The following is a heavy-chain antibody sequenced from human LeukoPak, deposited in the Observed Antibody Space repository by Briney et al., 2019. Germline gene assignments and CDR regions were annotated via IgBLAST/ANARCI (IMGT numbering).Heavy chain of an antibody. CDR1: GYTFTSYG. CDR2: ISAYNGNT. V-gene: IGHV1-18*01. D-gene: IGHD4-17*01. Sequence: ASVLVPCKASGYTFTSYGFSWVRQPPGQGRQGMVWISAYNGNTNYAPKLQGRVTMTTDTSTSTAYLELRTLRSDDTAVYYCARDRAGDYVWFDPWGQGTLVTVSS. J-gene: IGHJ5*02. CDR3: ARDRAGDYVWFDP.